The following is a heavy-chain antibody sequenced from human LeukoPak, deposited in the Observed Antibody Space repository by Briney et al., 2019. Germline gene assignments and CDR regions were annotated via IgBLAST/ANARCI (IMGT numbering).Heavy chain of an antibody. Sequence: SETLSLTCGVYGGSFSGYYWSWIRQPPGKGLEWIGEINHSGSTNYNPSLKSRVTISVDTSKNQFSLKLSSVTAADTAVYYCARWREYALEYRGQGTLVTVSS. D-gene: IGHD2-2*01. CDR3: ARWREYALEY. J-gene: IGHJ4*02. V-gene: IGHV4-34*01. CDR1: GGSFSGYY. CDR2: INHSGST.